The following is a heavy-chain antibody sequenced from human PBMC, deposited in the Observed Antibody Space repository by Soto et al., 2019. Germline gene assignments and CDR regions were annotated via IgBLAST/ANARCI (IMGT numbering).Heavy chain of an antibody. CDR2: AYHNGLT. V-gene: IGHV4-4*02. D-gene: IGHD4-17*01. Sequence: SETLSLTCAVSGDSITSNVWWSWIRQSPGKGLEWIGEAYHNGLTNYNPSLKSRFTISRDNSKNTLYLQMNSLRAEDTAVYYCAKDTVTTPSNEYYFDYWGQGTLVTVSS. J-gene: IGHJ4*02. CDR1: GDSITSNVW. CDR3: AKDTVTTPSNEYYFDY.